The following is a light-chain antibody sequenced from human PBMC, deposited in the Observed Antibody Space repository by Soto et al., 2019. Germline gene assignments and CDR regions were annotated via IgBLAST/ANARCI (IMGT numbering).Light chain of an antibody. V-gene: IGLV1-44*01. Sequence: QSVLTQPPSASGTPGQSVTISCSGSNSNIGSDSVSWYQHLPGSALKVVIYRNNLRPSGVPDRFSGSKSGTSGSLAISGLQSEDEALYSCAAWDVSLNGPAFGGGTKLTVL. J-gene: IGLJ2*01. CDR3: AAWDVSLNGPA. CDR1: NSNIGSDS. CDR2: RNN.